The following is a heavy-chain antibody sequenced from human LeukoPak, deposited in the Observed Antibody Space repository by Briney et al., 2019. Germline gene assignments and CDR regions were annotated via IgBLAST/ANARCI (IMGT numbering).Heavy chain of an antibody. V-gene: IGHV3-23*01. CDR1: GFSFSSNS. CDR2: ISGSGGRS. CDR3: ARGTLGGEHDY. Sequence: PGGSLRLSCAASGFSFSSNSMSWVRQAPGKGLEWVSAISGSGGRSFYADSVKGRFTISRDNAKNSLYLQMNSLRAEDTAVYYCARGTLGGEHDYWGQGTLVTVSS. D-gene: IGHD3-16*01. J-gene: IGHJ4*02.